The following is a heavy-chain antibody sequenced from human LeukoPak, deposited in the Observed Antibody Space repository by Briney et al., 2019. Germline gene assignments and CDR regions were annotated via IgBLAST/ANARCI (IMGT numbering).Heavy chain of an antibody. CDR1: GGSISSHY. V-gene: IGHV4-59*11. CDR2: IYYSRST. CDR3: ARAPYMDV. Sequence: PSETLSLTCTVSGGSISSHYWSWIRQPPGKGLEWIGYIYYSRSTNYNPSLKSRVTISVDTSKNQFSLKLSSVTAADTAVYYCARAPYMDVWGKGTTVTVSS. J-gene: IGHJ6*03.